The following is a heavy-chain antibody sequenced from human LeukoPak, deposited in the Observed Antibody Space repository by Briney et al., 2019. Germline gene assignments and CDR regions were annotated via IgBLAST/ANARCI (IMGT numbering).Heavy chain of an antibody. CDR2: IRSKANSYAT. V-gene: IGHV3-73*01. J-gene: IGHJ4*02. D-gene: IGHD3-22*01. CDR3: TRLGYYYDSSGYGY. CDR1: GFTFSGSA. Sequence: GGSLRLSCAASGFTFSGSAMHWVRQASGKGLEWVGRIRSKANSYATAYAASVKGRFTISRDDSKNTAYLQMNSLKTEDTAVCYCTRLGYYYDSSGYGYWGQGTLVTVSS.